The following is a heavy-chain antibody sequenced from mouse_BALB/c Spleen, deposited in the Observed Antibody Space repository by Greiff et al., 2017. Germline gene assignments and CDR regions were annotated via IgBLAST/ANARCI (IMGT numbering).Heavy chain of an antibody. CDR1: GFAFSSYD. CDR3: ARHDDGYYGYAMDY. J-gene: IGHJ4*01. D-gene: IGHD2-3*01. CDR2: ISSGGSYT. Sequence: EVMLVESGGGLVKPGGSLKLSCAASGFAFSSYDMSWVRQTPEKRLEWVAYISSGGSYTYYPDSVKGRFTISRDNAKNTLYLQMSSLRSEDTAMYYCARHDDGYYGYAMDYWGQGTSVTVSS. V-gene: IGHV5-9*02.